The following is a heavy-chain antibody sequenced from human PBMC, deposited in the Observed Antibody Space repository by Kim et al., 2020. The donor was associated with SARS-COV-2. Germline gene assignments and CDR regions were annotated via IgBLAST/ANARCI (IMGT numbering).Heavy chain of an antibody. CDR1: GFTFSSYA. V-gene: IGHV3-23*01. D-gene: IGHD2-2*01. CDR3: AKWGTFCSSPTCYSFFDY. CDR2: ISDSGART. Sequence: GGSLRLSCAASGFTFSSYAMSWVRQAPGKGLEWVSAISDSGARTYYADSVKGRFTISRDNSNNTLCLQMNSLTGEDTAVYYCAKWGTFCSSPTCYSFFDYWGQGTLVTVSS. J-gene: IGHJ4*02.